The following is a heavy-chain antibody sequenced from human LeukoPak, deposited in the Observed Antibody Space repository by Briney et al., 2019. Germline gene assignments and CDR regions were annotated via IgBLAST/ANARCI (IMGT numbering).Heavy chain of an antibody. D-gene: IGHD3-9*01. CDR2: IDPSDSYT. CDR3: ARVFIFAVYYISYYFYY. CDR1: GYHFTSYW. J-gene: IGHJ4*02. Sequence: LAGPLRISCKGSGYHFTSYWISWVRQLAGKGLERLGRIDPSDSYTNYSPSFQGHVTISADKSISTAYLQWSSLKASDTAMYYCARVFIFAVYYISYYFYYWGQGTLVTVSS. V-gene: IGHV5-10-1*01.